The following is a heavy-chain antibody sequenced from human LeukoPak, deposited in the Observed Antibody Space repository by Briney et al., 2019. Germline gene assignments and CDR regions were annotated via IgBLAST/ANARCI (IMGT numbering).Heavy chain of an antibody. CDR3: ARPANRGDAFDI. J-gene: IGHJ3*02. CDR2: IYPGDSDT. D-gene: IGHD2/OR15-2a*01. V-gene: IGHV5-51*01. CDR1: GYSFTSYW. Sequence: GESLQISCKGSGYSFTSYWISWVRQMPGKGLEWMGIIYPGDSDTRYSPSFQGQVTISADKSITTAYLQWSSLRASDTAMYYCARPANRGDAFDIWGQGTMVTVSS.